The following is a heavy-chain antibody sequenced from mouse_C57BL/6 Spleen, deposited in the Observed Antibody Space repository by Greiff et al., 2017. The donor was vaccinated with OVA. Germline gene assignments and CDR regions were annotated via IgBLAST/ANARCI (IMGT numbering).Heavy chain of an antibody. CDR3: ARGIYYGNFLDY. V-gene: IGHV5-17*01. J-gene: IGHJ2*01. D-gene: IGHD2-1*01. Sequence: EVMLVESGGGLVKPGGSLKLSCAASGFTFSDYGMHWVRQAPEKGLEWVAYISSGSSTIYYADTVKGRFTISRDNAKNTLFLQMTSLRSEDTAMYYCARGIYYGNFLDYGGQGTTLTVSS. CDR2: ISSGSSTI. CDR1: GFTFSDYG.